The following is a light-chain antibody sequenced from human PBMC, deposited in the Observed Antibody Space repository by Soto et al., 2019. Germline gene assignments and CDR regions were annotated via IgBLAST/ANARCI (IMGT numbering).Light chain of an antibody. Sequence: ETLMTQSPATLSVSPGARATLYCRASQTVSSSLAWYQQKPGQAPRLLIFGASARATGVPARFSGSGSGTLFTLTISSLQSEDFGVYYCQQYNKWPWTFGQGTKVDNK. J-gene: IGKJ1*01. CDR1: QTVSSS. V-gene: IGKV3-15*01. CDR3: QQYNKWPWT. CDR2: GAS.